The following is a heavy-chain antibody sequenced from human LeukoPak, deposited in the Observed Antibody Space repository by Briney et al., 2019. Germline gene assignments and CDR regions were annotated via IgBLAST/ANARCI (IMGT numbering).Heavy chain of an antibody. CDR1: GGSISSSY. J-gene: IGHJ5*02. D-gene: IGHD2-2*01. CDR3: ARDLDCSSTSCPNWFDP. CDR2: IYYSGST. Sequence: SETLSLTCTVSGGSISSSYWSWIRQPPGKGLEWIAYIYYSGSTNYNPSLKSRLTISVATSKNQFSLKLSSVTAADTAVYYCARDLDCSSTSCPNWFDPWGQGTLVTVSS. V-gene: IGHV4-59*12.